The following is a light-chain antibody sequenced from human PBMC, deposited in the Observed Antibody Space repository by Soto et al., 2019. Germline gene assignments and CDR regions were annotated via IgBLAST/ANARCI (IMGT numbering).Light chain of an antibody. Sequence: DIEMTQTPLSLSVTPGQPASISCKSSQSLLHSDGKTYVYWYQQKPGQPPQLLICEVSNGFSGVPDRFSGSGSGTEFTLKISRVEAEDVGIYYCMQSLHLPWTFGQGTKVE. CDR1: QSLLHSDGKTY. J-gene: IGKJ1*01. V-gene: IGKV2D-29*01. CDR2: EVS. CDR3: MQSLHLPWT.